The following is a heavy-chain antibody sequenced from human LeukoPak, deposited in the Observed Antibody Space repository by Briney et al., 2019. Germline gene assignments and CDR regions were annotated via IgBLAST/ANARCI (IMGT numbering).Heavy chain of an antibody. CDR2: ISYHGSNK. V-gene: IGHV3-30*04. J-gene: IGHJ4*02. CDR3: ARRGTSCYTVPCYFDY. Sequence: GGSLRLSCAASGFTFSSYAMHWVRQAPGKGLEWVAVISYHGSNKYYAHSVKGRFTISRDNSKNTLYLQMNSLRAEDTAVYYSARRGTSCYTVPCYFDYWGQATLVTVSS. D-gene: IGHD2-2*02. CDR1: GFTFSSYA.